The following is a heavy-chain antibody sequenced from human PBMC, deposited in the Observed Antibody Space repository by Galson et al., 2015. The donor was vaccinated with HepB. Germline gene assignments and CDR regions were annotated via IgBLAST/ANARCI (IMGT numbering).Heavy chain of an antibody. CDR1: GYIFINSG. D-gene: IGHD4-17*01. CDR3: ARASVTMRHFHYFAMDV. J-gene: IGHJ6*02. V-gene: IGHV1-18*01. Sequence: SVKVSCKASGYIFINSGISWVRQAPGQGLERMGWISPYNGNTNYAQKVQDRVTMTTDTSTSTVSMELRSLTSDDTAVYYCARASVTMRHFHYFAMDVWGQGTTVSVSS. CDR2: ISPYNGNT.